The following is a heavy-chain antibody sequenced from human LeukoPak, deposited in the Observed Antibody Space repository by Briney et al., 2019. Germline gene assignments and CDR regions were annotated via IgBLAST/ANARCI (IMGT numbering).Heavy chain of an antibody. CDR1: GGSFSGYY. CDR2: TNHSGST. V-gene: IGHV4-34*01. J-gene: IGHJ4*02. CDR3: ARVGKKVVASY. Sequence: SETLSLTCAVYGGSFSGYYWSWIRQPPGRGLEWIGETNHSGSTNYNPSLKSRVTISVDTSRNQFSLKLSSVTAADTAVYYCARVGKKVVASYWGQGTLVTVSS. D-gene: IGHD2-15*01.